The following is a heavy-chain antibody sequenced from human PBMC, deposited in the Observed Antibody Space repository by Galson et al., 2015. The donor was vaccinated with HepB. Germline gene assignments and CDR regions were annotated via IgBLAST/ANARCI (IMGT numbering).Heavy chain of an antibody. CDR1: GYSFTSYW. CDR2: IDPSDSYT. V-gene: IGHV5-10-1*01. CDR3: ARHASSSWYADWYFDL. Sequence: QSGAEVKKPGESLRISCKGSGYSFTSYWISWVRQMPGKGLEWMGRIDPSDSYTNYSPSFQGHVTISADKSISTAYLQWSSLKASDTAMYYCARHASSSWYADWYFDLWGRGTLVTVSS. D-gene: IGHD6-13*01. J-gene: IGHJ2*01.